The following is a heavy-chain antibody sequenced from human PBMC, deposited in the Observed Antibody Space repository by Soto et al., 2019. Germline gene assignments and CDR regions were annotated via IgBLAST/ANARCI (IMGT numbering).Heavy chain of an antibody. Sequence: QVQLQESGPGLVQPSETLSLTCSVSGGSVSSGTSYWRWIRQPPGKGLEWLGYIHYTGRTDYNPSLKSRLNMSVDTSKSQFCLRLNSVTAADTAVYYCVTFQGSGPFDFCGPGILVTVSS. CDR2: IHYTGRT. V-gene: IGHV4-61*01. D-gene: IGHD2-21*01. CDR1: GGSVSSGTSY. J-gene: IGHJ4*02. CDR3: VTFQGSGPFDF.